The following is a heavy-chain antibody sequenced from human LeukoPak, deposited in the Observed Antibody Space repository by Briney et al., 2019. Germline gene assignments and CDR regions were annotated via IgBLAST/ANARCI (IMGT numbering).Heavy chain of an antibody. CDR1: RGSSSGYN. CDR2: IYHSVRT. CDR3: ARRYRGYYYGSGIYFSSYFDY. J-gene: IGHJ4*02. V-gene: IGHV4-34*01. D-gene: IGHD3-10*01. Sequence: KASETLSLTRAVYRGSSSGYNWSWIRQPPGEGLEWVGEIYHSVRTHSNPSPKSRVSISADTSTNKFSMKQSSVTAADTAVYYCARRYRGYYYGSGIYFSSYFDYWGQGTLVTVSS.